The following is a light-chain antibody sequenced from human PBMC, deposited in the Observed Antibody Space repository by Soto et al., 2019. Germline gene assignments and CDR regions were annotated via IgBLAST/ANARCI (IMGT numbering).Light chain of an antibody. J-gene: IGKJ4*01. Sequence: DIRMTQSPSSLSASVGERVTITCQASQDISIYLNWYQQKSGRAPKLLIYDASNLETGVPSRFSGSGSGTDFTFTISSLQPEDIATYFCQQYDTFPLTFGGGTKVDIK. CDR3: QQYDTFPLT. CDR1: QDISIY. CDR2: DAS. V-gene: IGKV1-33*01.